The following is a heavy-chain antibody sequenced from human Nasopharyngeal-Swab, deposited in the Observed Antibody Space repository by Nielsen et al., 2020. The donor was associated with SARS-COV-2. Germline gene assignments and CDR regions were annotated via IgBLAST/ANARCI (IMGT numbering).Heavy chain of an antibody. V-gene: IGHV3-20*04. Sequence: GESLKISCAASGFTLRNYAMTWVRQAPGKGLEWVSGINYNGATTTYADPVKGRFTISRDNANNVLYLQMDSLRAEDTALYYCARDRKEVGITGTLRGDYWGLGTMVTVSA. CDR2: INYNGATT. CDR1: GFTLRNYA. J-gene: IGHJ4*02. D-gene: IGHD1-7*01. CDR3: ARDRKEVGITGTLRGDY.